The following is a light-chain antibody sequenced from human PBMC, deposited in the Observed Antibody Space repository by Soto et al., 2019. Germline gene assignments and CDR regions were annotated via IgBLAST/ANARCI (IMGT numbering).Light chain of an antibody. Sequence: EVVMTQSPATLSVSPGDRATLSCRASQSVDTNVAWYQQKPGQAPRLLVHGASTRATGVPARFTGIGSVTDFTLTISGLQSDDFAVYYCQQYYNWPPYTFGQGTKLQIK. J-gene: IGKJ2*01. V-gene: IGKV3-15*01. CDR1: QSVDTN. CDR2: GAS. CDR3: QQYYNWPPYT.